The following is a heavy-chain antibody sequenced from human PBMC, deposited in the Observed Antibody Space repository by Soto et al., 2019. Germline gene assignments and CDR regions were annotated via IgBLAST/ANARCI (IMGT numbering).Heavy chain of an antibody. J-gene: IGHJ4*02. CDR1: GDSISTFY. CDR3: ARGRTVRNYADDSSDYFYFFDY. D-gene: IGHD3-22*01. CDR2: AYYTGST. V-gene: IGHV4-59*01. Sequence: KASETLSLTCTVSGDSISTFYWGWMRQSPGKELEWIGYAYYTGSTNYNPSLKSRVTISVDRSKNQFSLKLTSANAADTAVYYCARGRTVRNYADDSSDYFYFFDYWGQGTQVTVSS.